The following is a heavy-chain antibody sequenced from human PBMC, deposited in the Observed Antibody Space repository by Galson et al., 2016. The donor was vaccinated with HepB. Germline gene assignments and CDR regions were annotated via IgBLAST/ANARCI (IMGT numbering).Heavy chain of an antibody. J-gene: IGHJ4*01. Sequence: SLRLSCAASGFTFSSYWMVWVRQAPGEGLEWVSVVRTTDVRSGFKTSYADSVRGRFTVARDDPGNTLFLQMNSLRVTATAVYYCARLYCGGGGCYPRPYFFDFWGHGIPVTV. CDR3: ARLYCGGGGCYPRPYFFDF. D-gene: IGHD2-15*01. CDR1: GFTFSSYW. V-gene: IGHV3-23*01. CDR2: VRTTDVRSGFKT.